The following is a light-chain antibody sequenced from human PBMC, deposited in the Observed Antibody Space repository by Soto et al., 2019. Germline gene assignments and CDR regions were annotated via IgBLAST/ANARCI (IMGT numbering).Light chain of an antibody. CDR1: SSDVGGYNY. Sequence: QSVLIQPASVSGSRGQSITISCTGASSDVGGYNYVSWYQQFPGRAPKVMIYEVTNRPSGVSNRFSGSKSGNTASLTISGLQAEDEADYYCSSYTSSNTLIFGGGPKVAVL. V-gene: IGLV2-14*01. J-gene: IGLJ2*01. CDR2: EVT. CDR3: SSYTSSNTLI.